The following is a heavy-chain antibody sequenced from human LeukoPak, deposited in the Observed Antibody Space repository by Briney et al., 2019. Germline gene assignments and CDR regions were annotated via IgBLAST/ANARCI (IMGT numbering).Heavy chain of an antibody. CDR2: IIPIFGTA. Sequence: ASVKVSCKASGGTFSSYAISWVRQAPGQGLEWMGGIIPIFGTANYAQKFQGRVTITADKSTSTAYVELSSLRSEDTAVYYCARMYSRGIYYFDYWGQGTLVTVSS. CDR3: ARMYSRGIYYFDY. CDR1: GGTFSSYA. V-gene: IGHV1-69*06. D-gene: IGHD6-13*01. J-gene: IGHJ4*02.